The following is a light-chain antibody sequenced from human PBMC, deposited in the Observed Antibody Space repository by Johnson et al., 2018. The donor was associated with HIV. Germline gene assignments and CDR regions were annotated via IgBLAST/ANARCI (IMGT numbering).Light chain of an antibody. CDR1: NSNIGNNY. CDR2: DNN. Sequence: QSVLTQPPSVSAAPGQKVTISCSGSNSNIGNNYVSWYQQLPGTAPKLLIYDNNKRPSGIPDRFSGSESGTSATLGITGLQTGDEADYYCGTWDSSLSAHYVFGTGTKVTVL. V-gene: IGLV1-51*01. J-gene: IGLJ1*01. CDR3: GTWDSSLSAHYV.